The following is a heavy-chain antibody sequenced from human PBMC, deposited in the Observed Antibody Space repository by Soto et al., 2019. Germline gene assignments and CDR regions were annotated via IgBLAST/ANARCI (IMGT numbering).Heavy chain of an antibody. CDR3: ARRDSSGWYYYYYGMDV. CDR2: IPHSGST. V-gene: IGHV4-39*01. J-gene: IGHJ6*02. CDR1: GGSINSSIYY. Sequence: ASETLSLTCTVSGGSINSSIYYWVWIRQPPGKGLEWIGSIPHSGSTNYNPSLKSRVIISVDTSKNQFSLKLSSVTAADTAVYYCARRDSSGWYYYYYGMDVWGQGATVTVSS. D-gene: IGHD3-22*01.